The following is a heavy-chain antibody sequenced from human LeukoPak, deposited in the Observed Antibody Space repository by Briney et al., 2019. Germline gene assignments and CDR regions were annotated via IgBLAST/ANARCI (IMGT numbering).Heavy chain of an antibody. Sequence: GGSLRLSCAASGFTFSSYAMSWVRQAPGKGLEWVSAISGSGGSTYYADSVKGRFTISRDNSKNTLYLQMNSLRAEDTAVYYCAKERIGVVVITRGGGFDYWGQGTLVTVSS. J-gene: IGHJ4*02. D-gene: IGHD3-22*01. CDR3: AKERIGVVVITRGGGFDY. V-gene: IGHV3-23*01. CDR1: GFTFSSYA. CDR2: ISGSGGST.